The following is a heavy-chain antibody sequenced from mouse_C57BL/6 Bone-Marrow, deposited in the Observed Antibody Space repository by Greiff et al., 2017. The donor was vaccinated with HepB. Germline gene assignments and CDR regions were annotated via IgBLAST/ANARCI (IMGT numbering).Heavy chain of an antibody. V-gene: IGHV1-81*01. D-gene: IGHD2-2*01. CDR3: AREGRLRRLDY. J-gene: IGHJ2*01. Sequence: VKLMESGAELARPGASVKLSCKASGYTFTSYGISWVKQRTGQGLEWIGEIYPRSGNTYYNEKFKGKATLTADKSSSTAYMELRSLTSEDSAVYFCAREGRLRRLDYWGQGTTLTVSS. CDR1: GYTFTSYG. CDR2: IYPRSGNT.